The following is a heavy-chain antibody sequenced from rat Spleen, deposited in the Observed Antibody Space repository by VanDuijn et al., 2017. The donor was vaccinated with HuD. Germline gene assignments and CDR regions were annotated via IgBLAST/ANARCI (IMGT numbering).Heavy chain of an antibody. Sequence: EVQLVETGGGLVQPGRSLKLSCVASGFTFSSYWMYWIRQAPGKGLEWVSSINIDGGSNYYVDSVKGRFTIYRDNAEDTVYLQMNSLQPEDTGTYYCARRSYSRHVMDAWGQGASVTVSS. D-gene: IGHD1-2*01. CDR1: GFTFSSYW. J-gene: IGHJ4*01. CDR2: INIDGGSN. CDR3: ARRSYSRHVMDA. V-gene: IGHV5-58*01.